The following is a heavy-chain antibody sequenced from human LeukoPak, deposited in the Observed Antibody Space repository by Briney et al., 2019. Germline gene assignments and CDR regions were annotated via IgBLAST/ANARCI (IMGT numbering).Heavy chain of an antibody. V-gene: IGHV3-64*01. D-gene: IGHD6-13*01. CDR1: VFTFTTYA. Sequence: PGGSLRLSCGVSVFTFTTYAMFWVRHATEGGLVYVSAISTDGGGTYYANFVKGRFTISRDNYKNTLYLQMGSLRVEDMAVYYCARYSSGSCYDYWGQGTLVTVSS. CDR3: ARYSSGSCYDY. J-gene: IGHJ4*02. CDR2: ISTDGGGT.